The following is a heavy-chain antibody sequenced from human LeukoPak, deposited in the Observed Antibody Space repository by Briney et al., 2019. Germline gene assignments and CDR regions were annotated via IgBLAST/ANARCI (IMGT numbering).Heavy chain of an antibody. CDR1: GFTFSSYW. V-gene: IGHV3-7*01. J-gene: IGHJ4*02. Sequence: GGSLRLSCAASGFTFSSYWMSWVRQAPGKGLEWVANIKQDGSEKYYVDSVKGRFTISRDNAKNSLYLQMNSLRAEDTAVYYCARELEGHICYFDYWGQGTLVTVSS. CDR2: IKQDGSEK. D-gene: IGHD2-21*01. CDR3: ARELEGHICYFDY.